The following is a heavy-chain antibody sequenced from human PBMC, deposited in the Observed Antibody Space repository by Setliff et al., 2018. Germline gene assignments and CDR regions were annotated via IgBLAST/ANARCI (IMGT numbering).Heavy chain of an antibody. V-gene: IGHV3-48*04. CDR1: GITFRTYS. CDR3: ESDFSPSDGGYYYDAFDI. D-gene: IGHD1-26*01. CDR2: IRSRTK. J-gene: IGHJ3*02. Sequence: PGGSLRLSCAASGITFRTYSLNWVRQAPGRGLEWISFIRSRTKYYADSVKGRFTISRDNAKNSLYLQMSSLRSEDTAVYYCESDFSPSDGGYYYDAFDIWGQGTMVTVSS.